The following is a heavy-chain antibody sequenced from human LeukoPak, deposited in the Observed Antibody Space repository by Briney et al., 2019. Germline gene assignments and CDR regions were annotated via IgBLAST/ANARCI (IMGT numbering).Heavy chain of an antibody. CDR3: AREYGEGQWLPRDY. D-gene: IGHD6-19*01. CDR2: INPNSGGT. CDR1: GYTFTGYY. J-gene: IGHJ4*02. V-gene: IGHV1-2*02. Sequence: ASVKVSCKASGYTFTGYYMHWVRQAPGQGLEWMGWINPNSGGTNYAQKFQGRVTMTRDTSISTAYMELSRLRSDDTAVYYCAREYGEGQWLPRDYWGQGTLVTVSA.